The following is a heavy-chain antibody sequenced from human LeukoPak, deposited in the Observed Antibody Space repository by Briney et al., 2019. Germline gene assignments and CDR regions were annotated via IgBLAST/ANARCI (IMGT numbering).Heavy chain of an antibody. V-gene: IGHV1-69*13. CDR3: ARAYVGGAAAGPPYFDY. D-gene: IGHD6-13*01. CDR1: GGTFSSYA. Sequence: ASVKVSCKASGGTFSSYAISWVRQAPGQGLEWMGGIIPIFGTANYAQKFQGRVTITADESTSTAYMELSSLRSEDTAVYYCARAYVGGAAAGPPYFDYWGQGTLVTVSS. J-gene: IGHJ4*02. CDR2: IIPIFGTA.